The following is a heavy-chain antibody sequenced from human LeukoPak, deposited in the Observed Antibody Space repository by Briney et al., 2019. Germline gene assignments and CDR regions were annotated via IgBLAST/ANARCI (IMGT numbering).Heavy chain of an antibody. V-gene: IGHV3-30*18. D-gene: IGHD1-14*01. CDR3: AKDLFRGTLGYNLDY. Sequence: GALRLSCAASGFTFSSYGMHWVRQAPGKGLEWVAVISYDGSNKYYADSVKGRFTISRDNSKNTLYLQMNSLRAEDTAVYYCAKDLFRGTLGYNLDYWGQGTLVTVSS. CDR2: ISYDGSNK. J-gene: IGHJ4*02. CDR1: GFTFSSYG.